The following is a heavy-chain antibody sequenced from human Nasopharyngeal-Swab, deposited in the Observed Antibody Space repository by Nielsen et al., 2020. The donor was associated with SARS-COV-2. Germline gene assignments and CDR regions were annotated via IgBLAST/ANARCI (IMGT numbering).Heavy chain of an antibody. CDR2: ISAYNGNT. V-gene: IGHV1-18*01. D-gene: IGHD5-18*01. CDR1: GYTFTSYG. CDR3: ARGEKGYSYGYYWYFDL. J-gene: IGHJ2*01. Sequence: ASVQVSCKASGYTFTSYGISWVRQAPGQGLEWMGWISAYNGNTNYAQKLQGRVTMTTDTSTSTAYMELRSLRSDDTAVYYCARGEKGYSYGYYWYFDLWGRGTLVPSPQ.